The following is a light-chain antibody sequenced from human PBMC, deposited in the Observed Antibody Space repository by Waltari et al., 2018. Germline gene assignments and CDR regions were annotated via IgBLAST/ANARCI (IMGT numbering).Light chain of an antibody. CDR2: KAS. V-gene: IGKV1-5*03. Sequence: DIQMTQSPSTLSASVGDRVTITCRASQSISSWLAWYQQKPGKAPKLLIYKASSLESGVPSRFSGIGSGTEFTLTISSLQPEDSATYYCQQLGAYPITFGQGTRVETK. J-gene: IGKJ5*01. CDR3: QQLGAYPIT. CDR1: QSISSW.